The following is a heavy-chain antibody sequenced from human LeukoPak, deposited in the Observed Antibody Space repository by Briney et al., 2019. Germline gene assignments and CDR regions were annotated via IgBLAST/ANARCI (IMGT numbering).Heavy chain of an antibody. CDR2: IKQDGSEK. CDR3: ARVFGLRYFDWLPIFDY. Sequence: GGSLRLSCSASGFTFSSYWMSWVRQAPGKGLEWVANIKQDGSEKYYVDSVKGRFTISRDNAKNSLYLQMNSLRAEDTAVYYCARVFGLRYFDWLPIFDYWGQGTLVTVSS. D-gene: IGHD3-9*01. CDR1: GFTFSSYW. V-gene: IGHV3-7*01. J-gene: IGHJ4*02.